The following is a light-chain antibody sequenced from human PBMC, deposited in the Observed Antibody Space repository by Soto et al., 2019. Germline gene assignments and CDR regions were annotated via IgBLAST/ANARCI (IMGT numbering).Light chain of an antibody. CDR1: SSDVGGYNY. V-gene: IGLV2-14*01. CDR3: SAYTARSTLV. J-gene: IGLJ3*02. CDR2: EVR. Sequence: ALTQPASVSGSPGQSITISCTGTSSDVGGYNYVSWYQQHPGKAPKLMIYEVRNRPSGISSRFSGSRSGNTASLTISVLQSEDEGDYYGSAYTARSTLVFGGGTK.